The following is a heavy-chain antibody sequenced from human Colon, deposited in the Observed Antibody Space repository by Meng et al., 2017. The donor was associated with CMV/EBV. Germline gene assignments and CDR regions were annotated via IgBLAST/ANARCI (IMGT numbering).Heavy chain of an antibody. CDR3: AKGRARNDYWFDP. CDR1: GDSISNYY. V-gene: IGHV4-59*01. CDR2: SYSSGST. D-gene: IGHD4/OR15-4a*01. J-gene: IGHJ5*02. Sequence: QVQLQESGPRRVKPSDTLSLTCTVSGDSISNYYWSWIRQSPGKGLEWIGYSYSSGSTNYNPSLKSRVTISIDTSKNQFSLKLTSVTAADTAVYYCAKGRARNDYWFDPWGQGTLVTVSS.